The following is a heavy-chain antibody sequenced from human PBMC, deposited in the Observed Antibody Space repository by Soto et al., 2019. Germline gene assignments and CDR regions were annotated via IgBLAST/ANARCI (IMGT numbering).Heavy chain of an antibody. J-gene: IGHJ6*02. CDR2: IYYSGST. CDR3: ARDLVGADYYYYGMDV. CDR1: GGSISSGDYY. Sequence: PSETLSLTCTVSGGSISSGDYYWSWIRQPPGKGLEWIGYIYYSGSTYYNPSLKSRVTISVDTSKNQFSLKLSSVTAADTAVYYCARDLVGADYYYYGMDVWGQGTTVTVSS. D-gene: IGHD1-26*01. V-gene: IGHV4-30-4*01.